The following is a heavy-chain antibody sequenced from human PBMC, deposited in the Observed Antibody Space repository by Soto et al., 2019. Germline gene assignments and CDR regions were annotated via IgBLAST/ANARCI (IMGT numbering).Heavy chain of an antibody. CDR2: MHYSANS. Sequence: PSETLSLTCIVSGDAITNNFWSWFRQSPGKGLEWIGLMHYSANSNYAPSLKSRVTMSTDTSKNHFSLKLNSVTAADTAVYYCARGRDDSGDSHLGHLFDSWGQGDLVTVSS. CDR3: ARGRDDSGDSHLGHLFDS. D-gene: IGHD2-15*01. V-gene: IGHV4-59*01. CDR1: GDAITNNF. J-gene: IGHJ4*02.